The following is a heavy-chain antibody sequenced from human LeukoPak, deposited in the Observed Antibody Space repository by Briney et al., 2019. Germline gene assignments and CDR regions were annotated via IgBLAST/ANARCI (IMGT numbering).Heavy chain of an antibody. J-gene: IGHJ4*02. CDR1: GCSISSSNW. V-gene: IGHV4-4*02. CDR3: ARRGTSGLGD. CDR2: IYHSGST. Sequence: PSETLSLTCAVSGCSISSSNWWTWVRQPAGKGLEWIGEIYHSGSTNYNSSLKTRVTISVDKSKNQFSLKLSSVTAADTAIYYCARRGTSGLGDWGQGTLVTVSS. D-gene: IGHD2-2*01.